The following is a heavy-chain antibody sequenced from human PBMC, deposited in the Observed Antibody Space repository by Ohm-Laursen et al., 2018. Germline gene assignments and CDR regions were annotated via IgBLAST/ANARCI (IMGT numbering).Heavy chain of an antibody. J-gene: IGHJ4*02. CDR3: ARDRITTRAYYFDY. Sequence: SLRLSCAASGFTVSSNYMSWVRQAPGKGLEWVSVIYSGGSTYYADSVKGRFTISRDNSKNTLYLQMNSLRAEDTAVYYCARDRITTRAYYFDYWGQGALVTVSP. CDR1: GFTVSSNY. V-gene: IGHV3-66*01. D-gene: IGHD3-10*01. CDR2: IYSGGST.